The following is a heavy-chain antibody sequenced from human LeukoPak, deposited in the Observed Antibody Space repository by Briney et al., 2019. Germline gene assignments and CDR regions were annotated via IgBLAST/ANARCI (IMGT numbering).Heavy chain of an antibody. CDR3: ARMRARSGYATNFDY. V-gene: IGHV3-21*01. D-gene: IGHD5-12*01. Sequence: GGSLRLSCAASGFTFSSYSMNWVRQAPGKGLEWVSSISGSSSYIYYADSVKGRFTISRDNAKNSLYLQMNSLRAEDTAVYYCARMRARSGYATNFDYWGQGTLVTVSS. CDR2: ISGSSSYI. J-gene: IGHJ4*02. CDR1: GFTFSSYS.